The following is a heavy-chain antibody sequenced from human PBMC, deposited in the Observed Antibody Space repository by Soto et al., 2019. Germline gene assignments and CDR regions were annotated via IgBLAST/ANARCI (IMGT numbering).Heavy chain of an antibody. CDR2: INPSGGST. Sequence: ASVKVSCKASGYTFTSYYMHWVRQAPGQGLEWMGIINPSGGSTSYAQKFQGRVTMTRDTSTSTVYMELSSLRSEDTAVYYCARDKYSSSWSKKYYYYYYGMDVWGQGTTVTVSS. D-gene: IGHD6-13*01. CDR3: ARDKYSSSWSKKYYYYYYGMDV. J-gene: IGHJ6*02. CDR1: GYTFTSYY. V-gene: IGHV1-46*01.